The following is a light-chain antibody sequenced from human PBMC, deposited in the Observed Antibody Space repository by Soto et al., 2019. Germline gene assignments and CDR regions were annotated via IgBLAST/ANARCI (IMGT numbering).Light chain of an antibody. CDR2: EVA. Sequence: QSALTQPASVSGSPGQSITISCTGPSRDIGFYNYVSWYQQHPGKAPKLIIYEVAKRPSGVSSRFSGSKSGNTASLTISGLQAEDEADYHCSSQTSSGIRVFGTGTKLTVL. CDR1: SRDIGFYNY. V-gene: IGLV2-14*01. CDR3: SSQTSSGIRV. J-gene: IGLJ1*01.